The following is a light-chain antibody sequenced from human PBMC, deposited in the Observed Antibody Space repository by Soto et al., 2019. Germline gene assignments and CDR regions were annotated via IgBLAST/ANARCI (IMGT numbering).Light chain of an antibody. CDR2: DAS. V-gene: IGKV1-5*01. CDR1: QSISSW. CDR3: QQYYSYHT. Sequence: DIQMTQSPSTLSASIGDRVTITCRASQSISSWLAWYQQKPGKAPKLLIYDASSLESGVPSRFSGSGSGTEFTLTISSLQPDDFGTYYCQQYYSYHTFGQGTKLEIK. J-gene: IGKJ2*01.